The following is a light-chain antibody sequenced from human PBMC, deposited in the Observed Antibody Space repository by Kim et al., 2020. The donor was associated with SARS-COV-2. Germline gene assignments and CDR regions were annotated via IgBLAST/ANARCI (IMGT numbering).Light chain of an antibody. Sequence: QSVTISCTGTSSDVGAYNYVSWYQQHPGKAPKLMIYDVSKRPSGVIDRFSGSKSGNTASLTIYGLQSEDEADYYCCSYAGSYSVWVFGGGTKLTVL. J-gene: IGLJ3*02. CDR3: CSYAGSYSVWV. V-gene: IGLV2-11*01. CDR1: SSDVGAYNY. CDR2: DVS.